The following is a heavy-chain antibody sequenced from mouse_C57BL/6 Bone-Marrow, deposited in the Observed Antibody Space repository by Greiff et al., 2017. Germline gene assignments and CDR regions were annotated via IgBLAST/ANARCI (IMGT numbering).Heavy chain of an antibody. CDR3: ARGYYGSSSYYFDY. CDR2: INPYNGDT. J-gene: IGHJ2*01. Sequence: VQLQQSGPELVKPGASVKISCKASGYSFTGYFMNWVMQSHGKSLEWIGRINPYNGDTFYNQKFKGKATLTVDKSSSTAYMELRSLPSEDSAVYYCARGYYGSSSYYFDYWGQGTTLTVAS. D-gene: IGHD1-1*01. V-gene: IGHV1-20*02. CDR1: GYSFTGYF.